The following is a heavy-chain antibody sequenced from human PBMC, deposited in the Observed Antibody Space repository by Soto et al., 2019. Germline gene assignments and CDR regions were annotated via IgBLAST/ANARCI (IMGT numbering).Heavy chain of an antibody. J-gene: IGHJ4*02. CDR1: GGTFSSYA. V-gene: IGHV1-69*01. D-gene: IGHD6-6*01. Sequence: QVQLVQSGAEVKKPGSSVKVSCKASGGTFSSYAISWVRQAPGQGLERMGGIIPIFGTANYAQKFQGRVTMTADESTSTAYMELSSLRSEDTAVYYCASSYETTSIAARLTAFDYWGQGPLVTVSS. CDR2: IIPIFGTA. CDR3: ASSYETTSIAARLTAFDY.